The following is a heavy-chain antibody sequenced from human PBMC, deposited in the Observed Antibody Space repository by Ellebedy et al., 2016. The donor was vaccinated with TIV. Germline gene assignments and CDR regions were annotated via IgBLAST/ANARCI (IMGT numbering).Heavy chain of an antibody. D-gene: IGHD4-17*01. CDR1: GYTFTSYG. V-gene: IGHV1-18*01. CDR2: ISAYNGNT. Sequence: ASVKVSCKASGYTFTSYGISWVRQAPGQGLEWMGWISAYNGNTNYAQKLQGRVTITRDTFASTAYMELSSLRSEDTAVYYCARLNDYGDYVWLWDYWGQGTLVTVSS. J-gene: IGHJ4*02. CDR3: ARLNDYGDYVWLWDY.